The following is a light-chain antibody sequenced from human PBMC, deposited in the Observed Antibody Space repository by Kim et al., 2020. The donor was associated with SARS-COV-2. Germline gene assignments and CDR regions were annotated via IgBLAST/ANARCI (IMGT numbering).Light chain of an antibody. V-gene: IGLV3-19*01. J-gene: IGLJ2*01. CDR2: GKN. Sequence: WGQTVRITCRGDSLRVYYASWYRQKPGQAPVLIIYGKNNRPAGIPDRFSGSGSGDTASLTITGAQAEDEADYYCSSRDSRGDHLVFGGGTQLTVL. CDR1: SLRVYY. CDR3: SSRDSRGDHLV.